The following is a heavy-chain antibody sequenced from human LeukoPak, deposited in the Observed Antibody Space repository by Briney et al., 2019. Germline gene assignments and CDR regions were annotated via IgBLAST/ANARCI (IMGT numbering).Heavy chain of an antibody. CDR2: INHSGST. D-gene: IGHD3-22*01. CDR1: GGSFSGYY. V-gene: IGHV4-34*01. Sequence: SETLSLTCAVYGGSFSGYYWSWIRQPPGKGLEWIGEINHSGSTNYNPSLKSRVTIPVDTSKNQFSLKLSSVTAADTAVYYCATTYYYDSSGDVYFQHWGQGTLVTVSS. CDR3: ATTYYYDSSGDVYFQH. J-gene: IGHJ1*01.